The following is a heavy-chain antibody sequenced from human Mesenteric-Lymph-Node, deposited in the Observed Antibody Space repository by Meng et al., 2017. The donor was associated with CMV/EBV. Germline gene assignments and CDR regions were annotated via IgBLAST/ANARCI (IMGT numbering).Heavy chain of an antibody. CDR3: AGGVPAAIHYYGMDV. J-gene: IGHJ6*02. CDR1: GFTFSSYE. D-gene: IGHD2-2*02. CDR2: ISSSGSTI. V-gene: IGHV3-48*03. Sequence: GESLKISCAASGFTFSSYEMNWVRQAPGKGLEWVSYISSSGSTIYYADSVKGRFTISRDNAKNSLYLQMNSLRAEDTAVYYCAGGVPAAIHYYGMDVWGQGTTVTVSS.